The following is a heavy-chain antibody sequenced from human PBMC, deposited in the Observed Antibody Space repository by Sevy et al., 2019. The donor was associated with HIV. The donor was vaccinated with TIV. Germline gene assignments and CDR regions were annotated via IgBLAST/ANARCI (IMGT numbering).Heavy chain of an antibody. CDR1: GFTFSSYE. CDR2: ISSSGSTI. Sequence: GGSLRPSCAASGFTFSSYEMNWVRQAPGKGLEWVSYISSSGSTIYYADSVKGRFTISRDNAKNSLYLQMNSLRAEDTAVYYCASFYDSSGYSYYYYGMDVWGQGTTVTVSS. V-gene: IGHV3-48*03. CDR3: ASFYDSSGYSYYYYGMDV. J-gene: IGHJ6*02. D-gene: IGHD3-22*01.